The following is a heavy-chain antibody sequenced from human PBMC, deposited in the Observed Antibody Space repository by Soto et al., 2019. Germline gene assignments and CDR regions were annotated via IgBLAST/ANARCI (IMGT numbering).Heavy chain of an antibody. CDR2: LNGGTGQT. Sequence: ASVKVSCKASGYTFSTYAMHWVRQAPGQSLEWMGWLNGGTGQTRYSQKFQDRVIITRDTSASTRYMELSSLTSEDTAVYYCARGKGMEENYFYYGLDIWGQGTTVTVSS. CDR1: GYTFSTYA. V-gene: IGHV1-3*01. D-gene: IGHD1-1*01. J-gene: IGHJ6*02. CDR3: ARGKGMEENYFYYGLDI.